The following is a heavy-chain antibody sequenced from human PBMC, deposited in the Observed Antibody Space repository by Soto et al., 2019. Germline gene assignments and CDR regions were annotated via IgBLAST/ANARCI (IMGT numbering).Heavy chain of an antibody. Sequence: SETLSLTCTVSGASISGFYWSWIRKSAGKGLEWIGRIYATGTTDYNPSLKSRVMMSVDTSKKQLSLKLRSVTAADTAVYYCVRDGTKTLRDWFDPWGQGISVTVSS. J-gene: IGHJ5*02. CDR3: VRDGTKTLRDWFDP. CDR1: GASISGFY. D-gene: IGHD1-1*01. CDR2: IYATGTT. V-gene: IGHV4-4*07.